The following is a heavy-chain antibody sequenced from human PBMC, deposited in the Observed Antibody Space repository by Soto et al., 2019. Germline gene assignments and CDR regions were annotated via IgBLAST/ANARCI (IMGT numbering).Heavy chain of an antibody. Sequence: GGSLRLSCAASGFTFSSYSMNWVRQAPGKGLEWVSSISSSSSYIYYADSVKGRFTISRDNDKNSLYLQMNSLRAEDTAVYYCARKRAPLHLGELSFACGDYWGQGTLVTVSS. J-gene: IGHJ4*02. CDR3: ARKRAPLHLGELSFACGDY. D-gene: IGHD3-16*02. CDR2: ISSSSSYI. V-gene: IGHV3-21*01. CDR1: GFTFSSYS.